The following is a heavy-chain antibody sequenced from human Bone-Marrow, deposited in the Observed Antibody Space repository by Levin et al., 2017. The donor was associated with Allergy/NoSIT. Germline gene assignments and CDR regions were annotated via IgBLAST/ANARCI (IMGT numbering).Heavy chain of an antibody. CDR3: ARGRGSSNGWYYGGLDS. CDR2: LNPNSANT. J-gene: IGHJ4*02. Sequence: PGGSLRLSCKASGYTFTTYDINWVRQAPGQGLEWVGWLNPNSANTAFAQKFQGRVTMTRNTSISTAYMELSSLRSEDTAVYYCARGRGSSNGWYYGGLDSWGQGTLVTVSS. V-gene: IGHV1-8*01. D-gene: IGHD6-19*01. CDR1: GYTFTTYD.